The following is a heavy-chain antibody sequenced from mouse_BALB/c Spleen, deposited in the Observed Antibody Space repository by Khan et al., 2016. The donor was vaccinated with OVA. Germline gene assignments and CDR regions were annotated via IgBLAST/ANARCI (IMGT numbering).Heavy chain of an antibody. CDR3: ARQGERDVVFDY. V-gene: IGHV5-9-3*01. J-gene: IGHJ2*01. D-gene: IGHD3-3*01. CDR2: ISSGGTYT. Sequence: EVELVESGGGLVKPGGSLKLSCAASGFIFSSFAMSWIRQTPEKRLEWVATISSGGTYTYYSDSVKGRFTISRDHAKNTLYMQMARLRSEDTAMYYCARQGERDVVFDYWGQGTTLTVSS. CDR1: GFIFSSFA.